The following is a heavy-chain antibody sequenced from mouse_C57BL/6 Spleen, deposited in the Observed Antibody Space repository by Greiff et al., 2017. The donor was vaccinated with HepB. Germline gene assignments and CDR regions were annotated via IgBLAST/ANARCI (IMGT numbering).Heavy chain of an antibody. CDR1: GYAFSSYW. V-gene: IGHV1-80*01. J-gene: IGHJ3*01. Sequence: QVQLQQSGAELVKPGASVKISCKASGYAFSSYWLNWVKQRPGKGLEWIGQIYPGDGDTNYNGKFKGKATLTADKSSSTAYMQLSSLTSEDSAVYFCARSYDYPWFAYWGQGTLVTVSA. D-gene: IGHD2-4*01. CDR3: ARSYDYPWFAY. CDR2: IYPGDGDT.